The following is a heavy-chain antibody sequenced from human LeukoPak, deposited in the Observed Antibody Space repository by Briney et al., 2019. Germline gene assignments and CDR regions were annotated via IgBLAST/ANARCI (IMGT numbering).Heavy chain of an antibody. CDR3: ASPYYDFWSGYYPLSY. D-gene: IGHD3-3*01. V-gene: IGHV3-21*01. Sequence: GGSLRLSCAASGFTFSSYSMNWVRLAPGKGLEWVSSISSSSSYIYYADSVKGRFTISRDNAKNSLYLQMNSLRAEDTAVYYCASPYYDFWSGYYPLSYWGQGTLVTVSS. J-gene: IGHJ4*02. CDR1: GFTFSSYS. CDR2: ISSSSSYI.